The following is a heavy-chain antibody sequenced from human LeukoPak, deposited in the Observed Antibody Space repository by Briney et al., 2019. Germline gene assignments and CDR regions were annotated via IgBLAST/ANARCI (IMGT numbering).Heavy chain of an antibody. V-gene: IGHV4-59*08. CDR1: GASISSYY. CDR3: ARRVAVGNYFDP. D-gene: IGHD4-11*01. Sequence: SETLSLTCTVSGASISSYYWSWVRQPPGKGLQWIGYIYYSGSTNYNPSLKSRVSISLNTSKNQFSLRLRSVTAADTAVYYCARRVAVGNYFDPWGQGTLVTVSS. J-gene: IGHJ5*02. CDR2: IYYSGST.